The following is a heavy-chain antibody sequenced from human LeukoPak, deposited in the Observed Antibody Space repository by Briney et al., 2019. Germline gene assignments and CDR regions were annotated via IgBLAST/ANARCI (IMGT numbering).Heavy chain of an antibody. V-gene: IGHV6-1*01. CDR3: ARDWGLVAGNPANFDY. D-gene: IGHD6-19*01. CDR2: TYYRSKWYN. CDR1: GDSVSSNSAA. Sequence: SQTLSLTCAISGDSVSSNSAAWNWIRQSPSRGLEWLGRTYYRSKWYNDYAVSVKSRITINPDTSKNQFSLQLNSVAPEDTAVYYCARDWGLVAGNPANFDYWGQGTLVTVSS. J-gene: IGHJ4*02.